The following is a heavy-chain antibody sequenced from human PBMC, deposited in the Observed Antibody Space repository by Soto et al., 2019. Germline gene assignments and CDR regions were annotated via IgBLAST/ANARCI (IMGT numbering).Heavy chain of an antibody. CDR1: GFTFSSYA. Sequence: EVQLLESGGGLVQPGGSLRLSCAASGFTFSSYAMSWVRQAPGKGLEWVSAISGSGGSTYHADSVKGRFTISRDNSKNTLYLQMNSLRAEDTAVYYCAKDQMVRGVIQYYFDYWGQGTLVTVSS. J-gene: IGHJ4*02. V-gene: IGHV3-23*01. CDR3: AKDQMVRGVIQYYFDY. CDR2: ISGSGGST. D-gene: IGHD3-10*01.